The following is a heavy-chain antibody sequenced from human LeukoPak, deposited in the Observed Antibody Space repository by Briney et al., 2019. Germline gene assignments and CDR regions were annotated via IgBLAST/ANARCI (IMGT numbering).Heavy chain of an antibody. Sequence: PSQTLSLTCTVSGGSISSGSYYWSWIRQPAGKGLEWIGRIYTSGSTNYNPSLKSRVTISVDTSKNQFSLKLSSVTAADTAVYYCASYCSSTSCPSGIAEYWGQGTLVTVSS. CDR1: GGSISSGSYY. V-gene: IGHV4-61*02. D-gene: IGHD2-2*01. J-gene: IGHJ4*02. CDR3: ASYCSSTSCPSGIAEY. CDR2: IYTSGST.